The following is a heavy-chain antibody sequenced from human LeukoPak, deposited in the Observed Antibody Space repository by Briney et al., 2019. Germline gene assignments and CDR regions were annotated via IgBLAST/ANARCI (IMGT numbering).Heavy chain of an antibody. CDR1: GFTFSSYW. J-gene: IGHJ4*02. D-gene: IGHD6-13*01. Sequence: PGGSLRLSCAASGFTFSSYWMHWVRQDPGNGLLWVSRMNAAGNSAYTDSVKGRFTISRDNAKNTLFLQMNSLRAEDTAVYYCAREDGAAVGYFDLWGQGTLVTVSS. CDR2: MNAAGNSA. V-gene: IGHV3-74*01. CDR3: AREDGAAVGYFDL.